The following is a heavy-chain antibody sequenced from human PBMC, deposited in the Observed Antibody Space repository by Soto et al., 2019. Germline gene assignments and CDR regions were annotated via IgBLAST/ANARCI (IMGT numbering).Heavy chain of an antibody. Sequence: QPGGSLRLSSAASGFTFSSYWMSWVRQAPGKGLEWVANIKQDGSEKYYVDSVKGRFTISRDNAKNSLYLQMNSLRAEDTAVYYCARDKYYYGSGSYSPLYYYYYGMDVWGQGTTVTVSS. V-gene: IGHV3-7*01. J-gene: IGHJ6*02. CDR1: GFTFSSYW. CDR2: IKQDGSEK. CDR3: ARDKYYYGSGSYSPLYYYYYGMDV. D-gene: IGHD3-10*01.